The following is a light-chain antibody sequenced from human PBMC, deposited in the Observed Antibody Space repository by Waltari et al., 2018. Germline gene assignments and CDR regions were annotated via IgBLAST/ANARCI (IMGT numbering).Light chain of an antibody. CDR3: QKYGTLPAT. CDR2: DAS. V-gene: IGKV3-20*01. Sequence: EIGLTQSPGTLSLSPGERATPSCRASQRVSRTLAWYQQKPGQAPRLLIYDASIRATGIPDRFSGSGSGTDFSLTISRLEPEDFAVYYCQKYGTLPATFGQGTKVEIK. J-gene: IGKJ1*01. CDR1: QRVSRT.